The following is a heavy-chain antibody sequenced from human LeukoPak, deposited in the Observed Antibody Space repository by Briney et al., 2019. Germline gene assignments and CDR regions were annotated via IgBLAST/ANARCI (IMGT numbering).Heavy chain of an antibody. V-gene: IGHV3-30*03. J-gene: IGHJ3*02. D-gene: IGHD1-20*01. CDR2: ISYDGSNK. CDR3: ARGGITGTTRGPTRLNDAFDI. Sequence: GGSLRLSCAASGFTFSSYGMHWVRQAPGKGLEWVAVISYDGSNKYYADSVKGRFTISRDNSKNTLYLQMNSLRAEDTAVYYCARGGITGTTRGPTRLNDAFDIWGQGTMVTVSS. CDR1: GFTFSSYG.